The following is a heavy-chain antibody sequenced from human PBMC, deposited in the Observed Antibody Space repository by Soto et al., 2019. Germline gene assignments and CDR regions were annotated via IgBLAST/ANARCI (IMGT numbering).Heavy chain of an antibody. V-gene: IGHV1-18*01. Sequence: GASVKVSCKGFGYSFMKYGINWVRPAPGQGLEWVGWTSPYSGYTHSAQKFHGRLTLTTDTAASTAYMELRILRSADTALYYCAREASVLIPAAQPSRFDSWGQGTLVTVSS. D-gene: IGHD2-2*01. J-gene: IGHJ4*02. CDR3: AREASVLIPAAQPSRFDS. CDR1: GYSFMKYG. CDR2: TSPYSGYT.